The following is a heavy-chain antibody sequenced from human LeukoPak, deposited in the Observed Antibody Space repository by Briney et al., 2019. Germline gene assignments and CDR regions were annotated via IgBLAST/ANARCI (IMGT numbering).Heavy chain of an antibody. Sequence: PSETLSLTCTVSGGSISSYYWSWIRQPPGKGLEWIGYIYYSGTTNYNPSLKSRVTISVDTSKNQFSLKLSSVTAADTAVYYCARLKYYYGSGNYWGQGTLVTVSS. CDR2: IYYSGTT. CDR1: GGSISSYY. J-gene: IGHJ4*02. CDR3: ARLKYYYGSGNY. D-gene: IGHD3-10*01. V-gene: IGHV4-59*12.